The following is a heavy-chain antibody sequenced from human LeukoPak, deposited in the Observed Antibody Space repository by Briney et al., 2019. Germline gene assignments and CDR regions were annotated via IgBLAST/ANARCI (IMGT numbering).Heavy chain of an antibody. Sequence: SETLSLTCAVYGGSSSGYYWSWIRQPPGKGLEWIGEINHSGSTNYNPSLKSRVTISVDTSKNQFSLKLSSVTAADTAVYYCAGGWYGREFDYWGQGTLVTVSS. D-gene: IGHD6-25*01. J-gene: IGHJ4*02. V-gene: IGHV4-34*01. CDR2: INHSGST. CDR1: GGSSSGYY. CDR3: AGGWYGREFDY.